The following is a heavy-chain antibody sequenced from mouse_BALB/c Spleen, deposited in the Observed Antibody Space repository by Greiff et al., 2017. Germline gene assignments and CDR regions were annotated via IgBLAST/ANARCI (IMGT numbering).Heavy chain of an antibody. J-gene: IGHJ3*01. CDR2: ISSGGSYT. CDR1: GFTFSSYG. V-gene: IGHV5-6*01. Sequence: EVKLMESGGDLVKPGGSLKLSCAASGFTFSSYGMSWVRQTPDKRLEWVATISSGGSYTYYPDSVKGRFTISRDNAKNTLYLQMSSLKSEDTAMYYCAREKPPAWFAYWGQGTLVTVSA. CDR3: AREKPPAWFAY.